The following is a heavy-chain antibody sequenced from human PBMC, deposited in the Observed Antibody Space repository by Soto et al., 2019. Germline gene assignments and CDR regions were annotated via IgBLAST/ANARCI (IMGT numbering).Heavy chain of an antibody. Sequence: GGSLRLSCAASGFTFSSYWMHWVRQAPGKGLVWVSRINSDGSSTSYADSVKGRFTISRDNAKNTLYLQMNSLRAEDTAVYYCARDGDFWSGYYPPHWFDPWGQGTMVTVYS. D-gene: IGHD3-3*01. CDR2: INSDGSST. V-gene: IGHV3-74*01. CDR1: GFTFSSYW. J-gene: IGHJ5*02. CDR3: ARDGDFWSGYYPPHWFDP.